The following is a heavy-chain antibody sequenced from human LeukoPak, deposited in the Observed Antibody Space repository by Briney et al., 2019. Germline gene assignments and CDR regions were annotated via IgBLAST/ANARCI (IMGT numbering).Heavy chain of an antibody. V-gene: IGHV3-23*01. CDR1: GFTFSSYA. Sequence: GGSLRLSCAASGFTFSSYAMSWVRQAPGKGLEWGSTISGSGGSTYYADSVKGRFTISRDNSKNTLYLQMNSLRAEDTAVYYCAKGQTANWFDPWGQGTLVTVSS. D-gene: IGHD5-18*01. J-gene: IGHJ5*02. CDR2: ISGSGGST. CDR3: AKGQTANWFDP.